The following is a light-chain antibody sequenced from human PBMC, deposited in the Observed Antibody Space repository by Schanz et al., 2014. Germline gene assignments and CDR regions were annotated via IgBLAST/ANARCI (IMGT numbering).Light chain of an antibody. CDR1: QTVTSNY. CDR2: GAF. CDR3: QQYGDSPYT. V-gene: IGKV3-20*01. Sequence: EVVLTQSPGSLSLSPGERGTLSCRASQTVTSNYLAWYQRKPGQAPRLLIYGAFTRATAIPDRFSGSGSGTEFTLTISSLQSEDFAVYYCQQYGDSPYTFGQGTKLEIK. J-gene: IGKJ2*01.